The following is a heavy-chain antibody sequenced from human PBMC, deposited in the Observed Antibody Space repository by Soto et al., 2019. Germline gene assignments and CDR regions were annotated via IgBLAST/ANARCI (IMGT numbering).Heavy chain of an antibody. D-gene: IGHD3-10*01. V-gene: IGHV3-72*01. CDR2: IRNKPNSYTT. CDR1: GFTFSDHY. CDR3: ASAWFGELKYFYY. Sequence: EVQLVESGGGLVQPGGSLRLSCAASGFTFSDHYMEWVRQAPGKGLEWVGRIRNKPNSYTTEYGSSVKGRFTILRDDSKNSLSLQMNSLKTEDTAVYYCASAWFGELKYFYYCGHGTLVTVSS. J-gene: IGHJ4*01.